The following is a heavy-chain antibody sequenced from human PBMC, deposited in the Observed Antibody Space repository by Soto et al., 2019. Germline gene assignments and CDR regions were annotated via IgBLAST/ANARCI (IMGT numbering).Heavy chain of an antibody. CDR3: GKDGY. V-gene: IGHV1-24*01. Sequence: ASVKVSCKVSGYTLTELSMHWVRQAPGKGLEWMGGFDPKGGETIYAQKFQGRVTITADKSTSTAYMELSSQISEDTAVYCCGKDGYWGQGTLVTVSS. CDR1: GYTLTELS. CDR2: FDPKGGET. J-gene: IGHJ4*02.